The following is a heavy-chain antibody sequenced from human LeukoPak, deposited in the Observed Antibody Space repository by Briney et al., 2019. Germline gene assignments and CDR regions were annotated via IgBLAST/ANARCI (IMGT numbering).Heavy chain of an antibody. CDR1: GFTFSSYA. D-gene: IGHD5-18*01. CDR2: ISYDGSNK. CDR3: AREEVVVNSYDYYYYYGMDV. J-gene: IGHJ6*02. V-gene: IGHV3-30-3*01. Sequence: PGRSLRLSCAASGFTFSSYAMPWVRQAPGKGLEWVTVISYDGSNKYYADSVKGRFTISRDNSKNTLYLQMNSLRAEDTAVYYCAREEVVVNSYDYYYYYGMDVWGQGTTVTVSS.